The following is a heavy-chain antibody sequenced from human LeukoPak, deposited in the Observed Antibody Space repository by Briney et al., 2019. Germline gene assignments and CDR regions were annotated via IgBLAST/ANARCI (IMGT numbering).Heavy chain of an antibody. CDR1: GFTFSNYA. CDR2: ISGSGGST. Sequence: GGSLRLSCRASGFTFSNYAMSWVRQAPGKGLEWVSAISGSGGSTYYADSVKGRFTISRDNSKNTLYLQMNSLRAEDTAVYYCAKDQSYDQEYSSSWTFDYWGQGTLVTVSS. CDR3: AKDQSYDQEYSSSWTFDY. J-gene: IGHJ4*02. D-gene: IGHD6-13*01. V-gene: IGHV3-23*01.